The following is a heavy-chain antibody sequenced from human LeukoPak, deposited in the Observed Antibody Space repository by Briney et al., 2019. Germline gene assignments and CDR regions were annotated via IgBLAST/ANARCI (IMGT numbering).Heavy chain of an antibody. V-gene: IGHV3-15*01. CDR3: TTVGSAWNFDY. CDR2: IKSKRDGGTI. Sequence: PGGSLRLSCAASGFTFSNAWMTWVRQAPGKGLEWVGRIKSKRDGGTIDYAAPVKGRFTVSRDDSKDTLYLQTNNLKIEDAAVYYCTTVGSAWNFDYWGQGTLVTVSS. CDR1: GFTFSNAW. D-gene: IGHD6-25*01. J-gene: IGHJ4*02.